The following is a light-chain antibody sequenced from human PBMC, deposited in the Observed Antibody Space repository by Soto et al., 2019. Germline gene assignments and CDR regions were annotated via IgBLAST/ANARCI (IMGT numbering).Light chain of an antibody. V-gene: IGKV3D-15*01. CDR3: QQYNNWPWT. CDR1: QSVSSN. J-gene: IGKJ1*01. Sequence: EIVLTQSPGILSLSPGERATLSCRASQSVSSNYLAWHQQKPGQAPRLLIYGVSSRATGIPDRFSGSGSGTEFTLTISSLQSEDFAVYYCQQYNNWPWTFGQGTKVDI. CDR2: GVS.